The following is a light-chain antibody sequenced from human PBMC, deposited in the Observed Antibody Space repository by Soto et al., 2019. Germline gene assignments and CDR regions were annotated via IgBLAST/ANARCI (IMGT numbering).Light chain of an antibody. CDR1: TGTVTSGHF. J-gene: IGLJ2*01. CDR2: DVT. CDR3: LLTYSDAVV. Sequence: QTVVTQEPSLTVSPGGTVTLTCGSSTGTVTSGHFPYWFQQKPGQAPRALIYDVTKKHSWTPARFSGSLLGDKAALTLSGVQPEDEAEYYCLLTYSDAVVFGGGTEVTVL. V-gene: IGLV7-46*01.